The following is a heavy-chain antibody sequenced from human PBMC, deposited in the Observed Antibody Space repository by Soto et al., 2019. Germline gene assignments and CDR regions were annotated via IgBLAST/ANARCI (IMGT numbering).Heavy chain of an antibody. J-gene: IGHJ4*02. CDR3: ARTTPIATAGTLAY. CDR1: GYTFTSYW. D-gene: IGHD6-13*01. Sequence: RGASLKISCKGSGYTFTSYWIGWVRQMPGKGLEWMGIIYPGDSDTKYSPSFQGHVTISADKSTAYLQWSSLKASDTAMYYCARTTPIATAGTLAYWGQGTLVTVSS. CDR2: IYPGDSDT. V-gene: IGHV5-51*01.